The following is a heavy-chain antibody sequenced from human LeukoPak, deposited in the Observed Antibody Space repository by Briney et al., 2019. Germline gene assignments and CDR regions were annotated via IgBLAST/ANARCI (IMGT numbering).Heavy chain of an antibody. CDR3: ARVVLRYFDWLELDAFDI. CDR1: GFTFSSYW. D-gene: IGHD3-9*01. Sequence: GGSLRLSCAASGFTFSSYWMSWVRQAPGKGLEWVANIKQGGSEKYYVDSVKGRFTISRDNAKNSLYLQMNSLRAEDTAVYYCARVVLRYFDWLELDAFDIWGQGTMVTVSS. V-gene: IGHV3-7*01. CDR2: IKQGGSEK. J-gene: IGHJ3*02.